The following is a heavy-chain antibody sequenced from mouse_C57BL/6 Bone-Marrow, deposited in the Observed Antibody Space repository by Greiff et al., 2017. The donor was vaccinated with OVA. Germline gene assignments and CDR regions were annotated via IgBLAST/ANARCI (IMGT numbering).Heavy chain of an antibody. V-gene: IGHV5-9*01. J-gene: IGHJ4*01. D-gene: IGHD2-12*01. CDR1: GFTFSSYT. Sequence: EVKLVESGGGLVKPGGSLKLSCAASGFTFSSYTMSWVRQTPETRLEWVATISGGGGNTYYPDSVKGRFTISRDNAKNTLYLQMSSLRSEDTALYYCARELPPYAMDYWGQGTSVTVSS. CDR2: ISGGGGNT. CDR3: ARELPPYAMDY.